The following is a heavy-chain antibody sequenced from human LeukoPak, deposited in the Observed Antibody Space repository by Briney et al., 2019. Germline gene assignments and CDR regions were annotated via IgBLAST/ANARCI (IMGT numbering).Heavy chain of an antibody. V-gene: IGHV3-23*01. D-gene: IGHD1-26*01. CDR2: ISGSGGST. Sequence: GGSLRLSCAASGFTFSSYAMSWVRQAPGKGLEWVSAISGSGGSTYYADSVKGRFTISRDNSKNTLYLQMNSLRAEDTAVYYCAKDPRAGRATSHPFGYWGQGTLVTVSS. J-gene: IGHJ4*02. CDR3: AKDPRAGRATSHPFGY. CDR1: GFTFSSYA.